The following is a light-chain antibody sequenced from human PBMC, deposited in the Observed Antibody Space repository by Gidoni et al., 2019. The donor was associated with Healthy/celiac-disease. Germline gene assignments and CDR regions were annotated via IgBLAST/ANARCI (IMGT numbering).Light chain of an antibody. CDR3: QSADSSGTHVV. Sequence: SYELPQPPSVSVSPGQTARITCSGDALPKQYAHWYQQKPGQAPVLVIYKDSERPSGIPERFSGSSSGTTVTLTISGVQAEDEADYDCQSADSSGTHVVFGGGTKLTVL. CDR2: KDS. V-gene: IGLV3-25*03. J-gene: IGLJ2*01. CDR1: ALPKQY.